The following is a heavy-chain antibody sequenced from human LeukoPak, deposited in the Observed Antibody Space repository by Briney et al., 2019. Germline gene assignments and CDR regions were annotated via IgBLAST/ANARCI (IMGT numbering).Heavy chain of an antibody. D-gene: IGHD7-27*01. CDR2: IYTSGST. CDR3: ARGPHYALGIYFDY. J-gene: IGHJ4*02. V-gene: IGHV4-4*07. Sequence: SETLSLTCTVSGGSISNYYWGWIRQPAGKGLEWIGRIYTSGSTNYNPSLKSRVTMSVDTSKNQFSLKLSSVTAADTAVYYCARGPHYALGIYFDYWGQGTLVTVSS. CDR1: GGSISNYY.